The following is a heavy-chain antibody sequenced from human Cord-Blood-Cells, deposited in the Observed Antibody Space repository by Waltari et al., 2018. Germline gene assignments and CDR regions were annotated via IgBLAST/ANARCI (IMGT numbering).Heavy chain of an antibody. CDR2: IRGSGGST. CDR1: GFTFSSYA. V-gene: IGHV3-23*01. CDR3: AKDQKVRSDSSSWYYY. Sequence: EVQLLESGGGLVQPGGSLRLSCAASGFTFSSYAMRRVRQAPGKGLEWVSSIRGSGGSTYYADAVKGRFTISRDNSKNTLYLQMNSLRAEDTAVYYCAKDQKVRSDSSSWYYYWGQGTLVTVSS. J-gene: IGHJ4*02. D-gene: IGHD6-13*01.